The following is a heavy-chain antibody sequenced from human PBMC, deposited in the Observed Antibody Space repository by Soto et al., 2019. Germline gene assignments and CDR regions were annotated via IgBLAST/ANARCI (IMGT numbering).Heavy chain of an antibody. J-gene: IGHJ6*03. CDR2: ISYSGST. CDR3: ARGVVVVAATSSIRDYYYMDV. CDR1: GGSISSRTYY. D-gene: IGHD2-15*01. Sequence: SETLSLTCTVSGGSISSRTYYSAWIRQPPGKGLEWIGSISYSGSTSHNLSLKSRTTISVDTSKNQFSLKLSSVTAADTAVYYCARGVVVVAATSSIRDYYYMDVWGKGTTVTVSS. V-gene: IGHV4-39*07.